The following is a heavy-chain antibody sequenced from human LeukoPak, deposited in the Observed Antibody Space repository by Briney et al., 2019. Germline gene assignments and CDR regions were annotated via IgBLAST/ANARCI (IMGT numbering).Heavy chain of an antibody. Sequence: SETLSLTCTVSGGSISSYYWSWIRQPPGKGLEWIGYIYCSGSTNYNPSLKSRVTISVDTSKNQFSLKLSSVTAADTAVYYCARGPGHYWFDPWGQGTLVTVSS. CDR1: GGSISSYY. D-gene: IGHD3-3*02. V-gene: IGHV4-59*01. J-gene: IGHJ5*02. CDR2: IYCSGST. CDR3: ARGPGHYWFDP.